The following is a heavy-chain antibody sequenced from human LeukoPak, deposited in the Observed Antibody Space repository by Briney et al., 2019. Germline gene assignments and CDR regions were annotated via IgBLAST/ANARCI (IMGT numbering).Heavy chain of an antibody. CDR1: VYTLTGYY. CDR2: IDPKSGGT. Sequence: ALLKVSCKAAVYTLTGYYIHFVRHAPGQGGKYMGWIDPKSGGTNDAQKIQGRVTMTRATSISTAYMELRRLRSDDTAVYYCARGRVPAAIHNSNWFHPWGQGTLVTVSS. J-gene: IGHJ5*02. CDR3: ARGRVPAAIHNSNWFHP. V-gene: IGHV1-2*02. D-gene: IGHD2-2*01.